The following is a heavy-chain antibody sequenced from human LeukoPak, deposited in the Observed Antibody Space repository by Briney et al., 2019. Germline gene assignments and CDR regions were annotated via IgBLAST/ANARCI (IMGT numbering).Heavy chain of an antibody. V-gene: IGHV4-4*07. CDR3: ASHHYDFWSGPAAYYYYMDV. Sequence: SETLSLTCTVSGGSISSYYWSWLRQPAGKGLEWIGRIYTSGSTNYNPSLTSRVTISVDTSKNQFSLKLSSVTAADTAVYYCASHHYDFWSGPAAYYYYMDVWGKGTTVTVSS. CDR1: GGSISSYY. D-gene: IGHD3-3*01. J-gene: IGHJ6*03. CDR2: IYTSGST.